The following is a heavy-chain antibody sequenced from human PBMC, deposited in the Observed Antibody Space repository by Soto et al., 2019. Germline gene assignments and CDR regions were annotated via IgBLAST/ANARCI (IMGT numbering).Heavy chain of an antibody. CDR1: GYTFTTYY. Sequence: QVQLVQSGAEVMKPGASVKVSCKASGYTFTTYYVHWVRQAPGQGLEWMGIINPSGGNSNFAQKYQRRITTTGDTSTTTVYMELSSLRFEDTAVYYCARAAGTAAGYWIDFWGQGTLVTVSS. V-gene: IGHV1-46*03. CDR3: ARAAGTAAGYWIDF. CDR2: INPSGGNS. D-gene: IGHD6-13*01. J-gene: IGHJ4*02.